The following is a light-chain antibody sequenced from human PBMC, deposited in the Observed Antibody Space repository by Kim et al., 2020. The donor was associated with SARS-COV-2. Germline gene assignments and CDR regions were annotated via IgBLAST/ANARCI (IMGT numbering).Light chain of an antibody. V-gene: IGLV1-47*01. CDR3: AVWDDSLSGRV. J-gene: IGLJ3*02. CDR2: RNN. Sequence: QSVLTQPPSASGTPGQRVTISCSGIDSNIGRNYVYWYLRLPGTAPKLLIYRNNHRPSGVPDRFSGSKSGTAASLAISGLRSEDEADYYCAVWDDSLSGRVFGGGTQLTVL. CDR1: DSNIGRNY.